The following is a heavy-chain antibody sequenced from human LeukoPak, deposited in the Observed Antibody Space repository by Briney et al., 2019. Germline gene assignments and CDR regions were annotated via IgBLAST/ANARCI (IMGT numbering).Heavy chain of an antibody. CDR2: ISPDGGST. J-gene: IGHJ6*02. Sequence: GGSLRLSCAASGFTFSNYAIHWVRQAPGKGLEYVSSISPDGGSTYYANSVKGRFTISRDNSKNTLYLQMNSLRAEDTAVYYCARMYYYYYGMDVWGQGTTVTVSS. V-gene: IGHV3-64*01. CDR1: GFTFSNYA. CDR3: ARMYYYYYGMDV.